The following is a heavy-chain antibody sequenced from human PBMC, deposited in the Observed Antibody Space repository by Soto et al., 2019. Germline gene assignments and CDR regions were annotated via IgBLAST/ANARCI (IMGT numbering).Heavy chain of an antibody. Sequence: SQTLSLTCTVSGGSISSRDYYWSCIRQPPGKGLEWIGYIYYSGSTYYNPSLKSRVTISVDTSKNQFSLNLSFVTAADTAVYYCATMGTPATGLYYFDYWGQGTLVTVSS. CDR1: GGSISSRDYY. D-gene: IGHD2-15*01. CDR3: ATMGTPATGLYYFDY. CDR2: IYYSGST. V-gene: IGHV4-30-4*01. J-gene: IGHJ4*02.